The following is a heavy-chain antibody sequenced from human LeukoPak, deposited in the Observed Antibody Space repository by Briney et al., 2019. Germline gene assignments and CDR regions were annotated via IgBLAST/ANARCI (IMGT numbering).Heavy chain of an antibody. V-gene: IGHV4-31*03. CDR1: GGSISSGGYY. D-gene: IGHD2-2*01. Sequence: PLSLTCTVSGGSISSGGYYWSWIRQHPGKGLEWIGYIYYSGSTYYNPSLKSRVTISVDTSKNQFSLKLSSVTAADTAVYYCARVIVVVPAAEYYFDYWAQGPLVTVSS. J-gene: IGHJ4*02. CDR2: IYYSGST. CDR3: ARVIVVVPAAEYYFDY.